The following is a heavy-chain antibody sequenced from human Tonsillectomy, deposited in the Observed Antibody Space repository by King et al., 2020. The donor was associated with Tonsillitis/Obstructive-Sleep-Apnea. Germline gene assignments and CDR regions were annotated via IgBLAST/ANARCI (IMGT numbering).Heavy chain of an antibody. V-gene: IGHV4-59*08. J-gene: IGHJ5*02. D-gene: IGHD3-3*01. CDR3: ARQDYDFWSGYWAPNWFDP. Sequence: QLQESGPGLVKPSETLSLTCTVSGGSISSYYWSWIRQPPGKGLEWIGYTYYSGSTNYNPSLKSRVTISVDTSKNQFSLKLSSVTAADTAVYYCARQDYDFWSGYWAPNWFDPWGQGTLVTVSS. CDR2: TYYSGST. CDR1: GGSISSYY.